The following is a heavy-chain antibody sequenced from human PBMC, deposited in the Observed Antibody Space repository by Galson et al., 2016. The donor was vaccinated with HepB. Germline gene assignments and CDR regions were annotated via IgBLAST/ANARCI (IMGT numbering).Heavy chain of an antibody. V-gene: IGHV3-21*01. CDR3: ARVLPAADSYYYYGMDV. CDR1: GFTFSYYS. Sequence: SLRLSCAASGFTFSYYSMNWVRQAPGKGLEWVSFISSSSSYIYYADSVKGRFTISRDNAKNSLYLQMNSLRAEDTAVYYCARVLPAADSYYYYGMDVWGKGTTVTV. D-gene: IGHD2-2*01. J-gene: IGHJ6*04. CDR2: ISSSSSYI.